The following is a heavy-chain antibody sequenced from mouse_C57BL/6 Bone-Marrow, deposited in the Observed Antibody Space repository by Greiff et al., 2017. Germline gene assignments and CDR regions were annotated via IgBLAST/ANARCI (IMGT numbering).Heavy chain of an antibody. CDR2: ISDGGSYT. CDR3: ARERVLGN. CDR1: GFTFSSYA. V-gene: IGHV5-4*01. D-gene: IGHD4-1*01. Sequence: EVQLVASGGGLVKPGGSLKLSCAASGFTFSSYAMSWVRQTPEKRLAWVATISDGGSYTYYPDNVKGRFTISRDNAKNNLYLQMSHLKSEDTAMYYCARERVLGNGGQGTLVTVSA. J-gene: IGHJ3*01.